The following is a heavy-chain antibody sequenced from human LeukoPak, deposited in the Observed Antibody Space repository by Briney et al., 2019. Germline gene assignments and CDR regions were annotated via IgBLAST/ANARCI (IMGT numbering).Heavy chain of an antibody. CDR1: GHTVSADSAS. D-gene: IGHD6-6*01. CDR3: ARDRHTAARPGVGDYYYYYMDV. Sequence: SQTLSLTCAISGHTVSADSASWNWIRQSPSRGLEWLGRTYYRSKWYNDYAVSVKSRITINPDTSKNQFSLQLNSVTPEDTAVYYCARDRHTAARPGVGDYYYYYMDVWGKGTTVTVSS. J-gene: IGHJ6*03. V-gene: IGHV6-1*01. CDR2: TYYRSKWYN.